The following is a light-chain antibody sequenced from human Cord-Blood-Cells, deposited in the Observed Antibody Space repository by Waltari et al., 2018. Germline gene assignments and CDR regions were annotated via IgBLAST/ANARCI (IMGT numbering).Light chain of an antibody. CDR3: QSYDSSVV. CDR1: SSNIGAGYD. J-gene: IGLJ3*02. Sequence: QSVLTQPPSVSGAPGQRVTISCTGSSSNIGAGYDVHWYQQLPGTAPKLLICGNSNRPSGFPDRCSGSKSGTSASLAITGLQAEDEADYYCQSYDSSVVCGGGTKLTVL. V-gene: IGLV1-40*01. CDR2: GNS.